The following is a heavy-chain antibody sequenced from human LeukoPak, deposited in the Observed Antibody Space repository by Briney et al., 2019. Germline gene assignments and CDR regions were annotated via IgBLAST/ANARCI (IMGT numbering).Heavy chain of an antibody. Sequence: SETLSLTCTVSGGSISNYYWSWIRQPAGKGLEWIGRIYTSGSSNYNLSLKSRVTLSVDTSKNQFSLRLTSVTAADTAVYYCAREATPRYCSSTNCNHATTFSFDFWGQGTLVTVSS. CDR3: AREATPRYCSSTNCNHATTFSFDF. D-gene: IGHD2-2*01. V-gene: IGHV4-4*07. CDR1: GGSISNYY. CDR2: IYTSGSS. J-gene: IGHJ4*02.